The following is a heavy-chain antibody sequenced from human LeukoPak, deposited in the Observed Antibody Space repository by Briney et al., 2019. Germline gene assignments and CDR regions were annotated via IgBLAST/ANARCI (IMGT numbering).Heavy chain of an antibody. CDR3: ARDRYYDATGQVDY. V-gene: IGHV1-18*01. J-gene: IGHJ4*02. D-gene: IGHD3-22*01. CDR1: GYTFTSYG. Sequence: GASVKVSCVASGYTFTSYGISWVRQAPGQGLEWMGWISAYSGNTNYAQNLQGRVTMTTDTSTSTAYMELRSLRSDDTAVYYCARDRYYDATGQVDYWGQGTLVTVSS. CDR2: ISAYSGNT.